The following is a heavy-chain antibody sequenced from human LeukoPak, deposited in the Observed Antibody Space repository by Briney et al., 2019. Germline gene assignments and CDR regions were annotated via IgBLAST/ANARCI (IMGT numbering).Heavy chain of an antibody. CDR3: AKDYLDGRDYCYYMDV. Sequence: GGSLRLSCAASGFIFSSYAMSWVRQAPGKGLEWVSSITGSGGGTYSADSVKGRFTISRDNSKNTLYLQMNSLRAEDTALYYCAKDYLDGRDYCYYMDVWGKGTTVTVSS. J-gene: IGHJ6*03. V-gene: IGHV3-23*01. CDR2: ITGSGGGT. D-gene: IGHD3-9*01. CDR1: GFIFSSYA.